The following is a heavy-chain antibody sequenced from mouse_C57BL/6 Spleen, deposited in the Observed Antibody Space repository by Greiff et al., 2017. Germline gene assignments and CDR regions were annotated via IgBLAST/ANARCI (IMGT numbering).Heavy chain of an antibody. CDR3: ARSSLWYPFAY. Sequence: DVMLVESGGGLVQPGGSLSLSCAASGFTFTDYYMSWVRQPPGKALEWLGFIRNKANGYTTEYSASVKGRFTISRDNSQSILYLQMNALRAEDSATYYCARSSLWYPFAYRGQGTLVTVSA. CDR1: GFTFTDYY. D-gene: IGHD2-1*01. V-gene: IGHV7-3*01. CDR2: IRNKANGYTT. J-gene: IGHJ3*01.